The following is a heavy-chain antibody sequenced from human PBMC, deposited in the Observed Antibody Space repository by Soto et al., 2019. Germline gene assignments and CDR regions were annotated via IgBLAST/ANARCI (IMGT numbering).Heavy chain of an antibody. J-gene: IGHJ6*02. V-gene: IGHV1-3*01. CDR1: GYTFTSYA. CDR3: ARGIDYYDSSGYYPPYYYYGMDV. CDR2: INAGNGNT. D-gene: IGHD3-22*01. Sequence: ASVKVSCKASGYTFTSYAMHWVRQAPGQRLEWMGRINAGNGNTKYSQKFQGRVTITRDTSASTAYMELSSLRSEDTAVYYCARGIDYYDSSGYYPPYYYYGMDVWGQGTTVTVSS.